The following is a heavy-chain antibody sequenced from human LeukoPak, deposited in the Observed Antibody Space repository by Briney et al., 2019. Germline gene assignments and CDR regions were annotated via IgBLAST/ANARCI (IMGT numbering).Heavy chain of an antibody. J-gene: IGHJ4*02. D-gene: IGHD3-10*01. Sequence: GGSLRLSCAASGFTFSSSAMSWVRQAPGKGLEWVSNISGSGSGGSGSGGSTYYADSVKGRFTISRDNAKNSLYLQMNSLRAEDMALYYCAKDRRRGYYGSGSNFDYWGQGTLVTVSS. CDR3: AKDRRRGYYGSGSNFDY. CDR1: GFTFSSSA. V-gene: IGHV3-23*01. CDR2: ISGSGSGGSGSGGST.